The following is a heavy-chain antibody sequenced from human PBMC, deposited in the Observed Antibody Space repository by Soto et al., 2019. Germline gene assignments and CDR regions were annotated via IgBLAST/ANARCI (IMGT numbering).Heavy chain of an antibody. Sequence: DVQLVESGGDLVQAGGSLRLSCAASGFTFSTSWMQWVRQAPGKGLEWLANIWPEGGENAYVDFLTGRFTISRDNSKKSLYLPMSSLRVEDTAVYYCARDRASGATDYWGQGTLVSVSS. J-gene: IGHJ4*02. CDR1: GFTFSTSW. CDR3: ARDRASGATDY. V-gene: IGHV3-7*04. D-gene: IGHD1-26*01. CDR2: IWPEGGEN.